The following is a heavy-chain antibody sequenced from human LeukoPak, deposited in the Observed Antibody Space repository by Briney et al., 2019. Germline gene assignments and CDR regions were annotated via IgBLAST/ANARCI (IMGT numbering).Heavy chain of an antibody. CDR3: ARAVGYSQFSYYFDY. V-gene: IGHV3-48*01. J-gene: IGHJ4*02. CDR2: ISSSSSTI. D-gene: IGHD2-2*02. CDR1: GFTFSSYS. Sequence: PGGSLRLSCAASGFTFSSYSMKWVRQAPGKGLEWVSYISSSSSTIYYADSVKGRFTISRDNAKNSLYLQMNSLRAEDTAVYYCARAVGYSQFSYYFDYWGQGTLVTVSS.